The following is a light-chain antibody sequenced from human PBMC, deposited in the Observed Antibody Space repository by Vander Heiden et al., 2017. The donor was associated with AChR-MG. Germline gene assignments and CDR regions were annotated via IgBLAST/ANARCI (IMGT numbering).Light chain of an antibody. V-gene: IGKV1-39*01. CDR2: AAS. CDR3: QQTDRSPFT. J-gene: IGKJ3*01. Sequence: DIQMTQSPSSLSASVGDRVTITCRASQTITKYVNWYRQKPGEAPKLLIYAASSLQSGVPLRISGDGYGTDFTLTIRSVQPEDSATYYCQQTDRSPFTFGHGTKVNI. CDR1: QTITKY.